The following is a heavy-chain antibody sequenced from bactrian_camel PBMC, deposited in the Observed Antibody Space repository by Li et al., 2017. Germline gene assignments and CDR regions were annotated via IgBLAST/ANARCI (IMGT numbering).Heavy chain of an antibody. CDR3: AAGGVSRLPRLNAADFDY. J-gene: IGHJ6*01. CDR1: GFTIGDSR. Sequence: HVQLVESGGGSVQAGGSLTLSCVASGFTIGDSRMAWYRQAPGNACDLVSTTISEGNTALLDAVKGRFTISRDSAKRILYLQMINLEPEDTATYYCAAGGVSRLPRLNAADFDYWGQGTQVTVS. CDR2: TISEGNT. V-gene: IGHV3S55*01. D-gene: IGHD3*01.